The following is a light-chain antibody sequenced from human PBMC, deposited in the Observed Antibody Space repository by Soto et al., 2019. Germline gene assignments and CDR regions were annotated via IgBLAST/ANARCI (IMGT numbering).Light chain of an antibody. J-gene: IGLJ1*01. CDR3: QVWDIMTDNYV. Sequence: SSELTQPPSVSVAPEKTATITCGGNNIGNKRVHWYRQKPGQAPVLLLSYDSDRPSGIPERFSGSNSENTATLTISRVEAGDEADYYCQVWDIMTDNYVFGSGTKLTVL. CDR2: YDS. V-gene: IGLV3-21*04. CDR1: NIGNKR.